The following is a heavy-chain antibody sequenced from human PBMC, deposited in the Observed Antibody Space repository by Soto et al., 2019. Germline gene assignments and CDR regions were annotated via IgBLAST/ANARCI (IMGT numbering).Heavy chain of an antibody. V-gene: IGHV3-23*01. CDR1: GFTFSSYD. J-gene: IGHJ5*02. CDR2: VSASGSIT. Sequence: EVQVLESGGGLVQPGGSLRLSCAASGFTFSSYDMSWVRQAPGKGLEWVSGVSASGSITSYADSAKGRFTVSRDNSRNTLYLQMSNLRAEDTAIYYCAKEGVVVPTLGWFDAWGQGTLVTVSS. CDR3: AKEGVVVPTLGWFDA. D-gene: IGHD2-2*01.